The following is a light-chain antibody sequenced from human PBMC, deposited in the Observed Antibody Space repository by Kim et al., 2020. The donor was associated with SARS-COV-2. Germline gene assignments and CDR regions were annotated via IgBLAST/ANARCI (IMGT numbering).Light chain of an antibody. CDR1: SSNIGNNY. CDR3: GTWDSSLSAVV. CDR2: DNN. Sequence: GQKVHISCCGSSSNIGNNYVSWYQQLPGTAPKLLIYDNNKRPSGIPDRFSGSKSGTSATLGITGLQTGDEADYYCGTWDSSLSAVVFGGGTQLTVL. J-gene: IGLJ2*01. V-gene: IGLV1-51*01.